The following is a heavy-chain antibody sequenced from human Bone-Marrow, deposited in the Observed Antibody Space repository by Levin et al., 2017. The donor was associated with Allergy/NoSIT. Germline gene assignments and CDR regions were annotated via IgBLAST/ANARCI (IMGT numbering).Heavy chain of an antibody. CDR3: AKDLAAAGFDY. Sequence: GGSLRLSCAASGFTFSSYGMHWVRQAPGKGLEWVAVISYDGSNKYYADSVKGRFTISRDNSKNTLYLQMNSLRAEDTAVYYCAKDLAAAGFDYWGQGTLVTVSS. D-gene: IGHD6-13*01. V-gene: IGHV3-30*18. J-gene: IGHJ4*02. CDR2: ISYDGSNK. CDR1: GFTFSSYG.